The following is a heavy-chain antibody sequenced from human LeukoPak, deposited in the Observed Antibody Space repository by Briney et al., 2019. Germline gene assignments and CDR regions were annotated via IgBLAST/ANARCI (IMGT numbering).Heavy chain of an antibody. J-gene: IGHJ4*02. CDR2: INHSGST. D-gene: IGHD3-3*01. CDR3: ARGSDFWSGYYNDY. V-gene: IGHV4-34*01. CDR1: GGSFNGYY. Sequence: SETLSLTCAVYGGSFNGYYWSWIRQPPGKGLEWIGEINHSGSTNYNPSLKSRVTISVDTSKNQFSLKLSSVTAADTAVYYCARGSDFWSGYYNDYWGQGTLVTVSS.